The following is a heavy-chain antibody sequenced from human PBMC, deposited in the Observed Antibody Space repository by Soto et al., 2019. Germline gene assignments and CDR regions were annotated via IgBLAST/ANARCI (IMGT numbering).Heavy chain of an antibody. J-gene: IGHJ6*03. CDR3: ARRYYYYMDV. V-gene: IGHV4-34*01. CDR2: INHSGST. CDR1: GGSFSGYY. Sequence: SETLSLTCVVYGGSFSGYYWSWIRQLPGEGLEWVGEINHSGSTNYNPSLKSRVSISVDTSKNQFSLRLSSVTAADTAVLYCARRYYYYMDVWGKGTTVTVSS.